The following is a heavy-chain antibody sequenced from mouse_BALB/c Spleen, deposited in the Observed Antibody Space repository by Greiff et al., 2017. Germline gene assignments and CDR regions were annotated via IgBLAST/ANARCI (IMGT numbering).Heavy chain of an antibody. CDR2: ISSGGSYT. Sequence: EVHLVESGGDLVKPGGSLKLSCAASGFTFSSYGMSWVRQTPDKRLEWVATISSGGSYTYYPDSVKGRFTISRDNAKNTLYLQMSSLRSEDTAMYYCARRRRRYDDCYAMDYWGQGTSVTVSS. CDR1: GFTFSSYG. D-gene: IGHD2-14*01. CDR3: ARRRRRYDDCYAMDY. J-gene: IGHJ4*01. V-gene: IGHV5-6*01.